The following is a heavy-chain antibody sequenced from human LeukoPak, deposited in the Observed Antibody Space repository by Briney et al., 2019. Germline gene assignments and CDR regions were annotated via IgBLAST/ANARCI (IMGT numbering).Heavy chain of an antibody. CDR2: ISYDGSNK. D-gene: IGHD2-15*01. V-gene: IGHV3-30-3*02. CDR3: AKLAAPFDY. CDR1: EFTFSSYA. J-gene: IGHJ4*02. Sequence: GGSLRLSCAASEFTFSSYAMHWVRQAPGKGLEWVAVISYDGSNKYYADSVKGRFTISRDNSKNTLYLQMNSLRAEDTAVYYCAKLAAPFDYWGQGTLVTVSS.